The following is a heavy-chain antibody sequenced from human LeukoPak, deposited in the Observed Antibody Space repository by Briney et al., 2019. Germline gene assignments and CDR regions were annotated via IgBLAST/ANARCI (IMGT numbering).Heavy chain of an antibody. Sequence: SVKVSCKASGGTFSSYAISWVRQAPGQGLEWMGRIIPIFGTANYAQKFQGRVTITTDESTSTAYMELSSLRSDDTAVYNCARFAGKWELPDPFDYWGQGTLVTVSS. J-gene: IGHJ4*02. CDR2: IIPIFGTA. D-gene: IGHD1-26*01. CDR1: GGTFSSYA. CDR3: ARFAGKWELPDPFDY. V-gene: IGHV1-69*05.